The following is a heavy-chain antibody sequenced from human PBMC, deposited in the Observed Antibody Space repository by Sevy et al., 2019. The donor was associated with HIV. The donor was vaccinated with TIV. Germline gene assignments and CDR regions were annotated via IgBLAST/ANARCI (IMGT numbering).Heavy chain of an antibody. CDR3: ARDDGNYYFPY. CDR1: GFTFSKYW. Sequence: GGSLRLSCAASGFTFSKYWMGWVRQAPGKGLEWVANIKQDAGQKYYVDSVKGRFTISRDNAKNSLYLQMNSLRAEDTAVYFCARDDGNYYFPYWGQGNLVTVS. J-gene: IGHJ4*01. V-gene: IGHV3-7*01. D-gene: IGHD1-7*01. CDR2: IKQDAGQK.